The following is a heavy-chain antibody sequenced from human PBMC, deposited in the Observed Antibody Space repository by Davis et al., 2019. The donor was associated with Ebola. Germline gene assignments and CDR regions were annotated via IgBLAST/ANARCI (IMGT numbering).Heavy chain of an antibody. CDR3: AKDEGSLHYYYGMDV. V-gene: IGHV3-23*01. D-gene: IGHD3-10*01. CDR1: GFTFSSYA. CDR2: ISGSGGST. J-gene: IGHJ6*02. Sequence: GGSLRLSCAASGFTFSSYAMSWVRQAPGKGLEWVSAISGSGGSTYYADSVKGRFTISRDNSKNTLYLQMNSLRAEDTAVYYCAKDEGSLHYYYGMDVWGQGTTVTVSS.